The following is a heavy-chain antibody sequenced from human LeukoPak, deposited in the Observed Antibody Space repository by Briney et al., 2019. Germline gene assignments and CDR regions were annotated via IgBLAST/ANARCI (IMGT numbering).Heavy chain of an antibody. D-gene: IGHD3-22*01. CDR2: IYPGGNT. Sequence: GGSLRLSCAASGFTVSTNYMAWVRQAPGKGLEWVSVIYPGGNTYYPDSVKGQFTISRDNSKNTVFLQMNSLRAEDTAVYYCAKVKYYYDSSGYFLDYWGEGTLVTVSS. J-gene: IGHJ4*02. CDR1: GFTVSTNY. CDR3: AKVKYYYDSSGYFLDY. V-gene: IGHV3-66*02.